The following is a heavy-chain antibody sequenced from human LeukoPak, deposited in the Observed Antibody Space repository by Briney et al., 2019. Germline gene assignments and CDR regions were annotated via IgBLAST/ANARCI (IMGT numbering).Heavy chain of an antibody. J-gene: IGHJ4*02. Sequence: GGSLRLSRAASAFTFISYGMQSVRQAPGKGLEWVAVISYDGSDTYYADSVKGRFTISRDNSKNTLFLQMNSLRAEDTAVYYLAIDHRDGSESSGFCDQWGQGTLVTVSS. CDR1: AFTFISYG. CDR2: ISYDGSDT. D-gene: IGHD3-10*01. CDR3: AIDHRDGSESSGFCDQ. V-gene: IGHV3-30*03.